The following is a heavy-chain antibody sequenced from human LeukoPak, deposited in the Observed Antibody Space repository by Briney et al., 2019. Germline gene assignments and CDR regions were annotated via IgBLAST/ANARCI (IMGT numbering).Heavy chain of an antibody. CDR1: GGSISSYY. CDR3: ARARGYSYENYFDY. D-gene: IGHD5-18*01. CDR2: IYNSGST. Sequence: SETLSLTCTVSGGSISSYYWSWIRQPPGKGLEWIGYIYNSGSTYYNSALKSRVTISVDTSKNQFSLKLSSVTAADTAVYYCARARGYSYENYFDYWGQGTLVTVSS. J-gene: IGHJ4*02. V-gene: IGHV4-59*12.